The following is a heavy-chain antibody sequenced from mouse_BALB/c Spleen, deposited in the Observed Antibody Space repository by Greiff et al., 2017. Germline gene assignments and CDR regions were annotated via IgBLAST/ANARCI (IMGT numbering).Heavy chain of an antibody. CDR3: TIYDGYPYYAMDY. CDR1: GYTFTSYW. Sequence: EVQLQQSGTVLARPGASVKMSCKASGYTFTSYWMHWVKQRPGQGLEWIGAIYPGNSDTSYNQKFKGKAKLTAVTSTSTAYMELSSLTNEDSAVYYCTIYDGYPYYAMDYWGQGTSVTVSS. CDR2: IYPGNSDT. J-gene: IGHJ4*01. V-gene: IGHV1-5*01. D-gene: IGHD2-3*01.